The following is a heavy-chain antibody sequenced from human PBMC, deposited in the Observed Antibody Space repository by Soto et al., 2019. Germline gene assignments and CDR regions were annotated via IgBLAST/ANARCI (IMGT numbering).Heavy chain of an antibody. J-gene: IGHJ6*02. CDR1: GFRFDGYN. CDR3: ARETLSFGSALDV. V-gene: IGHV3-43*01. Sequence: PGGSLRLSCAASGFRFDGYNIHWVRHAPGKGLEWVSLITWNGGNTYYADSVKGRFTISRDGTTESVSLQMTSLKREDTGLYYCARETLSFGSALDVWGQGTMVTVSS. CDR2: ITWNGGNT. D-gene: IGHD3-10*01.